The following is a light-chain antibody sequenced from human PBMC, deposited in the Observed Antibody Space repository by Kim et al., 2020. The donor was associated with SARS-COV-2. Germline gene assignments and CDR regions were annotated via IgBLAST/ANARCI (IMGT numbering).Light chain of an antibody. CDR3: HQSFTSPPT. V-gene: IGKV1-39*01. CDR1: QSISLY. J-gene: IGKJ1*01. Sequence: IQMTQSPSSLSASVGDRVTLTCRASQSISLYLNWYQQKPGKAPHLLIYKTFNLQSGVPSRFSGSGSGTEFTLTISSLLPEDFATYYCHQSFTSPPTFGQGTKVDIK. CDR2: KTF.